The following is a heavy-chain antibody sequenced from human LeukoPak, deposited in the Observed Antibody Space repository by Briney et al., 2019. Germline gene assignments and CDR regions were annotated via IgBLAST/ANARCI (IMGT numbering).Heavy chain of an antibody. V-gene: IGHV3-74*01. CDR3: ARDTIVGATVFDN. D-gene: IGHD1-26*01. CDR2: IKSDGSRT. CDR1: GFTFSSHW. J-gene: IGHJ4*02. Sequence: PGGSLRLSCAASGFTFSSHWKHWVRQAPGEGLVWVARIKSDGSRTSYADSVQGRFTISRDNAKNTLYLQMNSLRAEGTAVYYCARDTIVGATVFDNWGQGTLVTVSS.